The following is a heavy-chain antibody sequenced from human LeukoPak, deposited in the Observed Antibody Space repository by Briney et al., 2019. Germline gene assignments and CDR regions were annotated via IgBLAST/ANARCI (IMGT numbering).Heavy chain of an antibody. V-gene: IGHV4-34*01. Sequence: SETLSLTCAVYGESMIGHYWTWIRQPPGKRLEWIGEIHHSGGTNSNPSLKNRVTMSIDMSKNQFFLKLKSVTAADTAVYYCARATASGSGRAYDHWAQGNLVPVSS. J-gene: IGHJ4*02. CDR3: ARATASGSGRAYDH. CDR2: IHHSGGT. D-gene: IGHD3-10*01. CDR1: GESMIGHY.